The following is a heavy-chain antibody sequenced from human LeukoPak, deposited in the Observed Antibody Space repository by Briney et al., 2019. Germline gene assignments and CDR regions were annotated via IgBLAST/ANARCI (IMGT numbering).Heavy chain of an antibody. CDR2: IISDGSST. Sequence: GGSLRLSCAASGFTFGNHWMHWVRQTPGKGLVWVSGIISDGSSTSYADSVKGRFTISRDNAKNTLYLQMNSLRAEDTAVYYCAKDGSLPDYWGQGTLVTVSS. J-gene: IGHJ4*02. CDR3: AKDGSLPDY. V-gene: IGHV3-74*01. D-gene: IGHD4-17*01. CDR1: GFTFGNHW.